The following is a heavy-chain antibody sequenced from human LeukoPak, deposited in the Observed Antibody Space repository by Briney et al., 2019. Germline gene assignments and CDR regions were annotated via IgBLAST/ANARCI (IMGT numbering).Heavy chain of an antibody. D-gene: IGHD6-19*01. Sequence: GGALRLSCAASGFTFSSYWMHWVGQAPGGGLVWVSRINSDGSSTSYADSVKGRFTISRDNANNTLYLHMNSLRAEDPAVYYCARIESSGHYYYYGMDVWGQGTTVTVSS. J-gene: IGHJ6*02. CDR2: INSDGSST. CDR3: ARIESSGHYYYYGMDV. CDR1: GFTFSSYW. V-gene: IGHV3-74*01.